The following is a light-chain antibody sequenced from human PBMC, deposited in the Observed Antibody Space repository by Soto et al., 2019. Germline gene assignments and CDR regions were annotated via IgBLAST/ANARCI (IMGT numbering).Light chain of an antibody. CDR3: QQYCTPPET. CDR2: WAS. Sequence: DSVMTPSPDSLAVSLGERATINCKSSQSVLYNSNNQNYLAWYQQRPGQPPKLLIYWASTRESGVPDRLSGSGSGTDFTLTISSLQAEDVAVYYCQQYCTPPETFGQGTKVEIK. J-gene: IGKJ1*01. V-gene: IGKV4-1*01. CDR1: QSVLYNSNNQNY.